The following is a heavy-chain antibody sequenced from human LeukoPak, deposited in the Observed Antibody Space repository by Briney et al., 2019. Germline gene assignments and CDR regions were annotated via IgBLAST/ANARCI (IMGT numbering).Heavy chain of an antibody. V-gene: IGHV1-69*01. Sequence: SVKVSCKASGGTFSNYAISWVRQAPGQGLEWMGGIIPIFGTANYAQKFQGRVTITADESTSTAYMELSSLRSEDTAVYYCANADRYCSDGNCHVPDAFDFWGQGTMVTVSS. CDR1: GGTFSNYA. CDR3: ANADRYCSDGNCHVPDAFDF. D-gene: IGHD2-15*01. J-gene: IGHJ3*01. CDR2: IIPIFGTA.